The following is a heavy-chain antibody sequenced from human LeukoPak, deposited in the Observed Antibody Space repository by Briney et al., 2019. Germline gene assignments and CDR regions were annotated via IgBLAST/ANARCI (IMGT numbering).Heavy chain of an antibody. D-gene: IGHD6-19*01. CDR3: AKEGYSSGWYEDY. CDR1: GFTFSTYG. CDR2: IRYDGSNK. Sequence: PGGSLRLSCAAAGFTFSTYGIHWVRQAPGMGLEWVAFIRYDGSNKYYADSVKGRFTISRDNFTNTVYLQMNSLRPEDTAVYYCAKEGYSSGWYEDYWGQGTLVTVSS. J-gene: IGHJ4*02. V-gene: IGHV3-30*02.